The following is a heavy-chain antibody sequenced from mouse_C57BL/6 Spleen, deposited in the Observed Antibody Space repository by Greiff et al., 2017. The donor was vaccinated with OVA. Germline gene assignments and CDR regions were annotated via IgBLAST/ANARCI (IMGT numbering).Heavy chain of an antibody. J-gene: IGHJ4*01. Sequence: QVQLQQPGAELVMPGASVKLSCKASGYTFTSYWMHWVKQRPGQGLEWIGEIDPSDSYTNYNQKFKGKSTLTVDKSSSTAYMQLSSLTSEDAAVYYCARGGGNYEGAMDYWGQGTSVTVSS. V-gene: IGHV1-69*01. CDR1: GYTFTSYW. CDR2: IDPSDSYT. CDR3: ARGGGNYEGAMDY. D-gene: IGHD2-1*01.